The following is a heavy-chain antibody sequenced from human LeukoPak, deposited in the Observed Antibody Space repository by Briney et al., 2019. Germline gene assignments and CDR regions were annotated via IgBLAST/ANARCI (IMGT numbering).Heavy chain of an antibody. CDR2: INTSGNT. D-gene: IGHD1-26*01. J-gene: IGHJ4*02. V-gene: IGHV4-4*07. CDR1: GGSISSYY. CDR3: ARASSGTYYYFEN. Sequence: PSETLSLTCTVSGGSISSYYWSWIRQPAGKGLEWIGRINTSGNTNYNPSLKSRVTMSVDTSKNHFSLKLSSVTAADTAVYYRARASSGTYYYFENWGQGTLVTVSS.